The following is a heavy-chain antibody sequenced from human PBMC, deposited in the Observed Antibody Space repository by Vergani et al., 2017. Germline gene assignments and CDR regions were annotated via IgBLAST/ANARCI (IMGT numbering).Heavy chain of an antibody. CDR1: GGSFSGYY. CDR3: ARVGITMISDTDY. D-gene: IGHD3-22*01. CDR2: INHSGST. Sequence: QVQLQQWGAGLLKPSETLSLTCAVYGGSFSGYYWSWIRQPPGKGLEWIGEINHSGSTNYNPSLKSRVTISVDTSKNQFPLKLSSVTAADTAVYYCARVGITMISDTDYWGQGTLVTVSS. V-gene: IGHV4-34*01. J-gene: IGHJ4*02.